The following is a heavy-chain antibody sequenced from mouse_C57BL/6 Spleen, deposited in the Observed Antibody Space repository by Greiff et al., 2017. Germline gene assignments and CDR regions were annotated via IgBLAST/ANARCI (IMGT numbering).Heavy chain of an antibody. Sequence: VQLKESGAELVKPGASVKLSCTASGFNIKDYYMHWVKQRTEQGLEWIGRIDPEDGETKYAPKFQGKATITADTSSNTAYLQLSSLTSEDTAVYYGASDSNYSGYAMDYWGQGTSVTVAS. D-gene: IGHD2-5*01. CDR2: IDPEDGET. CDR1: GFNIKDYY. V-gene: IGHV14-2*01. CDR3: ASDSNYSGYAMDY. J-gene: IGHJ4*01.